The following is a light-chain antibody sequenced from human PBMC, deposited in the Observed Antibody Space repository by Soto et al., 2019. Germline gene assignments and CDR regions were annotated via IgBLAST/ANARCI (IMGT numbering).Light chain of an antibody. Sequence: DVQMTQSPSSLSASVGDRVTITCRASQSINTYLIWYQQKPGKAPNLLIYAASSLQSGVPSRFSGSGSGTDFSLTISNLQPEHFATYFYQQSYSPPLYSFGQGNKLEI. CDR3: QQSYSPPLYS. V-gene: IGKV1-39*01. J-gene: IGKJ2*01. CDR1: QSINTY. CDR2: AAS.